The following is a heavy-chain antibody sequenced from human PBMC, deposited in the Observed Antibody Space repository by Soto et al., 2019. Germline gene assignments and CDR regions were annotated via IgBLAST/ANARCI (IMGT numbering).Heavy chain of an antibody. CDR3: ARDGIRIAARQDIFDY. D-gene: IGHD6-6*01. CDR1: GFTFSSYS. Sequence: PGGSLRLSCAASGFTFSSYSMNWVRQAPGKGLEWVSSISSSSSYIYYADSVKGRFTISRDNAKNSLYLQMNSLRAEDTAVYYCARDGIRIAARQDIFDYWGQGTLVTVSS. V-gene: IGHV3-21*01. CDR2: ISSSSSYI. J-gene: IGHJ4*02.